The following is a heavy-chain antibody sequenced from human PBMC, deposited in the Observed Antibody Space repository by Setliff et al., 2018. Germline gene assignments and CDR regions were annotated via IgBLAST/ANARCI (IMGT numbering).Heavy chain of an antibody. V-gene: IGHV3-33*01. CDR3: ALGYYSQYRSYFDD. CDR2: IWYDGNNK. CDR1: GFTFKNYG. D-gene: IGHD3-10*01. J-gene: IGHJ4*02. Sequence: GGSLRLSCVASGFTFKNYGMHWVRQAPGKGLEWVAVIWYDGNNKDHADSVKGRFTISRDNSKNTLYLQMDSLRVEDTAVYYCALGYYSQYRSYFDDWGPGTQVTVSS.